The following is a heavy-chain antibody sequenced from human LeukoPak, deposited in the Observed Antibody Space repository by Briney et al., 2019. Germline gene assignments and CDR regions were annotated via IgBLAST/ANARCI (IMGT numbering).Heavy chain of an antibody. J-gene: IGHJ4*02. CDR1: GFTFSTYA. CDR3: ARDHVYGGADY. D-gene: IGHD5/OR15-5a*01. V-gene: IGHV3-23*01. CDR2: ISASGTSP. Sequence: GGSLRLSCAASGFTFSTYAMSWVRQAPGKGLEWVSSISASGTSPYYTDSVKGRFTISRDNSKSSLFLQMNSLRTEDTALYYCARDHVYGGADYWGQGTLVTVSS.